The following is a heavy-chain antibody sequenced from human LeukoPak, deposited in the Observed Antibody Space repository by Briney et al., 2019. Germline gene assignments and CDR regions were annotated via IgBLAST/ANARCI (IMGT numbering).Heavy chain of an antibody. CDR3: AKTPPYYYDSSGLDY. V-gene: IGHV3-30-3*02. J-gene: IGHJ4*02. CDR2: ISYDGSSK. CDR1: GFTFSSCA. D-gene: IGHD3-22*01. Sequence: GGSLRLSCAASGFTFSSCAMHWVRQAPGKGLDWVAVISYDGSSKYYADSVKGRFTISRDNSKNTLYLQMNSLRAEDTAVYYCAKTPPYYYDSSGLDYWGQGTLVTVSS.